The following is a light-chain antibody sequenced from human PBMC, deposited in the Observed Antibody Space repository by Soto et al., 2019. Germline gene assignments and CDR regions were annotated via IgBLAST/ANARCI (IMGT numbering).Light chain of an antibody. J-gene: IGKJ1*01. CDR2: GAY. CDR3: QQYGSSPPT. Sequence: PGERATLSFRASQSVSTNLAWYQQKPGQPPRLLIYGAYTRATDIPARFSGSGSGTDFTLTISRLEPEDFAVYYCQQYGSSPPTFGQGTKVDIK. CDR1: QSVSTN. V-gene: IGKV3-20*01.